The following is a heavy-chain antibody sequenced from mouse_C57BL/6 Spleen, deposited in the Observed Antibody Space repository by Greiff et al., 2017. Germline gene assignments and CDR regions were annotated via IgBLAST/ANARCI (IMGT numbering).Heavy chain of an antibody. J-gene: IGHJ1*03. V-gene: IGHV3-1*01. CDR2: ISYSGST. CDR3: ARGGYYGSSWYFDV. D-gene: IGHD1-1*01. Sequence: VQLKESGPGMVKPSQSLSLTCTVTGYSITSGYDWHWIRHFPGNKLEWMGYISYSGSTNYNPSLKSRISITHDTSKNHFFLKLNSVTTEDTATYYCARGGYYGSSWYFDVWGTGTTVTVSS. CDR1: GYSITSGYD.